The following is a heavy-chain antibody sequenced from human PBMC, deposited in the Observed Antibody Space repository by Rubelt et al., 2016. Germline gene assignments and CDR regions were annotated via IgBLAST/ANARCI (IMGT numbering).Heavy chain of an antibody. V-gene: IGHV3-23*01. J-gene: IGHJ3*02. CDR3: VKGFPGGGDGVGFDI. Sequence: APGKGLEWVSAISGSGGSTYYADSVKGRFTISRDISKNTLFLQMDSLRVEDTAIYYCVKGFPGGGDGVGFDIWGQGTMVVVSS. CDR2: ISGSGGST. D-gene: IGHD2-8*02.